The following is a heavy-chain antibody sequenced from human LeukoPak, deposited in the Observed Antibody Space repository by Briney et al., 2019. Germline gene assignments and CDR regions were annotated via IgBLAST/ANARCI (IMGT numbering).Heavy chain of an antibody. Sequence: GGSLRLSCAASGFTFSSYAMHWVRQAPGKGLEWVAVISYDGSNKYYADSVKGRFTISRDNSKNTLYLLMNSLRAEDTAVYYCTIVVVITYWGQGTLVTVSS. CDR3: TIVVVITY. D-gene: IGHD3-22*01. V-gene: IGHV3-30*04. CDR2: ISYDGSNK. CDR1: GFTFSSYA. J-gene: IGHJ4*02.